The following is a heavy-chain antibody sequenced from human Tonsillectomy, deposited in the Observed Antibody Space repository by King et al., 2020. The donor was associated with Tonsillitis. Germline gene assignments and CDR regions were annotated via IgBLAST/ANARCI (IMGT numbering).Heavy chain of an antibody. CDR1: GDTIISDY. V-gene: IGHV4-59*01. J-gene: IGHJ3*02. D-gene: IGHD3-9*01. CDR3: ARGYLLTDHDAFRI. Sequence: VQLQESGPGLVRPSETLSLTCTVSGDTIISDYWSWLRQPPGKGLEWIGNVFHSGGTNYNPSLKSRLTLSKDLSKNQISLKLASVTAADTAVYYCARGYLLTDHDAFRIWGQGTMVTVSS. CDR2: VFHSGGT.